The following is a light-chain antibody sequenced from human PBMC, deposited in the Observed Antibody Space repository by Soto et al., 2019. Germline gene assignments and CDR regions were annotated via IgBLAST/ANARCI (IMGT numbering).Light chain of an antibody. V-gene: IGKV3-11*01. CDR1: QSVSSY. CDR2: DAS. Sequence: EIVLTQSPATLSLSPGERATLSCRASQSVSSYLAWYQQKPGQAPRLLIYDASNRATGIPARFSGSGSGTDFTLTISSLEPEDFALYYCQQRSNWPRTFGQGTKVEI. CDR3: QQRSNWPRT. J-gene: IGKJ1*01.